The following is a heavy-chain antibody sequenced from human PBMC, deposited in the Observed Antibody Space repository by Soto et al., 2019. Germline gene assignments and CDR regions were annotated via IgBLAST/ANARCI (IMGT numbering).Heavy chain of an antibody. D-gene: IGHD5-12*01. V-gene: IGHV1-69*12. Sequence: QVQLVQSGAEVRQPASSVKVSCNTSGGTFSSYTISWVRQAPGQGLEWMGGIVPIVGTTTYAQKFQGRVTITADEATSTAYMQLSRLRSDDTAVYYCVRVVAIPGYPDHWGQGTLVTVSS. CDR2: IVPIVGTT. CDR1: GGTFSSYT. CDR3: VRVVAIPGYPDH. J-gene: IGHJ4*02.